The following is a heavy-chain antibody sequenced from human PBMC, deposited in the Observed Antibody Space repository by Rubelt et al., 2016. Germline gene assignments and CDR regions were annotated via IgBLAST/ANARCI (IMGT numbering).Heavy chain of an antibody. D-gene: IGHD3-3*01. Sequence: ESGPGLVKPSETLSLTCTVSGGSISSSSYYWGWIRQPPGKGLEWIGSIYYSGSSYYNPSLKSRVTISVDTSKKQFSMKLRPVTAADTAVYYCSRQGYDFWSGYIVYYFDYWGQGTLVTVSS. CDR1: GGSISSSSYY. J-gene: IGHJ4*02. V-gene: IGHV4-39*01. CDR3: SRQGYDFWSGYIVYYFDY. CDR2: IYYSGSS.